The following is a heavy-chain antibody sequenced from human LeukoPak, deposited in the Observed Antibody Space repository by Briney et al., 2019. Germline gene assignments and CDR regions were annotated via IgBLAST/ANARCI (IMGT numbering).Heavy chain of an antibody. J-gene: IGHJ6*03. V-gene: IGHV5-51*01. CDR3: ARHRDSSGRGDYYYYMDV. CDR1: GYSFTSYW. CDR2: IYPGDSDT. Sequence: GESLKISCKGSGYSFTSYWIGWVRPVPGKGLEWMGIIYPGDSDTRYSPSFQGQVTISADKSISTAYLQWSSLKASDTAMYYCARHRDSSGRGDYYYYMDVWGKGTTVTVSS. D-gene: IGHD6-19*01.